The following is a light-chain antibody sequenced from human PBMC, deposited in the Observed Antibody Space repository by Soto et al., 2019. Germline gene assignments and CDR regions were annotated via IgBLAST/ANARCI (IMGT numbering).Light chain of an antibody. J-gene: IGKJ1*01. CDR2: AAS. Sequence: DLPMTQSPSSLSASVGDRVTITCRASQSISSYLNWYQQKPGKAPKLLIYAASSFQSGVPSRFSGSGSGTDITLTISSLQPEDFATYYCQQSYSTPRAFGQGTKVEIK. CDR3: QQSYSTPRA. CDR1: QSISSY. V-gene: IGKV1-39*01.